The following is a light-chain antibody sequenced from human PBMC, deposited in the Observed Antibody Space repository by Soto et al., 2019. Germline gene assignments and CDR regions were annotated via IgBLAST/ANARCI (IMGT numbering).Light chain of an antibody. V-gene: IGLV2-14*01. J-gene: IGLJ1*01. Sequence: SALTQPASVSGSPGQSITISCTGTSGDIGSYNRVSWYQQHPGKAPRLIIYEVTARPSGVSNRFSGSKSGNTASLTISGLQAEDEAEYYCSSYTNISTRACVFGTGTKVTVL. CDR2: EVT. CDR1: SGDIGSYNR. CDR3: SSYTNISTRACV.